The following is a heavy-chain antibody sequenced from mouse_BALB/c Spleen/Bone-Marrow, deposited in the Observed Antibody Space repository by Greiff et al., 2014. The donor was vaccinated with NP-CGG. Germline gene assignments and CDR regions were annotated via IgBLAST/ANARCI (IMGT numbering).Heavy chain of an antibody. CDR2: INPSNGRT. CDR1: GYTFTSYW. CDR3: ARPYYGPYFDY. D-gene: IGHD1-2*01. V-gene: IGHV1S81*02. Sequence: QVQLQQSGAELVKPGASVKLSCEASGYTFTSYWMHWVKQSPGQGLEWIGEINPSNGRTNYNEKFKSKATLTVDKSSSTAYMQLSSLTSEDSAVYYCARPYYGPYFDYWGQGTTLTVSS. J-gene: IGHJ2*01.